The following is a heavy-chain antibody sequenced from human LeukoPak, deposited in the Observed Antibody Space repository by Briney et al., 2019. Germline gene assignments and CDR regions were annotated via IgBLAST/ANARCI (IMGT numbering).Heavy chain of an antibody. CDR2: INPNSGGT. J-gene: IGHJ3*02. V-gene: IGHV1-2*02. Sequence: ASVKVSCKASGYTFTSYYMHWVRQAPGQGLEWMGWINPNSGGTNYAQKFQGRVTMTRDTSISTAYMELSRLRSDDTAVYYCARPREEDDAFDIWGQGTMVTVSS. D-gene: IGHD1-26*01. CDR1: GYTFTSYY. CDR3: ARPREEDDAFDI.